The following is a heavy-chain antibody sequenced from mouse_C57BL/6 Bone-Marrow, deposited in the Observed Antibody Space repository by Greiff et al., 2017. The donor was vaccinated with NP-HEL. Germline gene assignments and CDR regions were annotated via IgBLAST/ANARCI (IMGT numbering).Heavy chain of an antibody. CDR1: GYTFTSYW. D-gene: IGHD2-1*01. CDR2: IYPSDSET. V-gene: IGHV1-61*01. J-gene: IGHJ1*03. CDR3: ARSIYGNRYWYFDV. Sequence: QVQLKQPGAELVRPGSSVKLSCKASGYTFTSYWMDWVKQRPGQGLEWIGNIYPSDSETHYNQKFKDKATLTVDKSSSTAYMQLSSLTSEDSAVYYCARSIYGNRYWYFDVWGTGTTVTVSS.